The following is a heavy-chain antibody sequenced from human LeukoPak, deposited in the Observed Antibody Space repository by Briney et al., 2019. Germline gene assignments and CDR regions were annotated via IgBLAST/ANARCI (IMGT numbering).Heavy chain of an antibody. CDR2: FDPEDGET. CDR1: GYTLTELS. D-gene: IGHD3-22*01. Sequence: ASVKVSCKVSGYTLTELSMHWVRQAPGKGLEWMGVFDPEDGETIYAQKFQGRVTMTEDTSTDTAYMELSSLRSEDTAVYYCATSVYYYDSSGVSYFDYWGQGTLVTVSS. V-gene: IGHV1-24*01. J-gene: IGHJ4*02. CDR3: ATSVYYYDSSGVSYFDY.